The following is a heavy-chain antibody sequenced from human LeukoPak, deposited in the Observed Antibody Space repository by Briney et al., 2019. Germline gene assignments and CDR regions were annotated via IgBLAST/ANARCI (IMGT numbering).Heavy chain of an antibody. D-gene: IGHD2-21*02. Sequence: KSSETLSLTCTVSGGSVSSGSYFWSWIRQPPGKGLEWIGYIYYSGSTNYNPSLKSRVTISVDTSKNQFSLKLSSVTAADTAVYYCARRGTAIEDYFDYWGQGTLVTVSS. CDR1: GGSVSSGSYF. J-gene: IGHJ4*02. V-gene: IGHV4-61*01. CDR2: IYYSGST. CDR3: ARRGTAIEDYFDY.